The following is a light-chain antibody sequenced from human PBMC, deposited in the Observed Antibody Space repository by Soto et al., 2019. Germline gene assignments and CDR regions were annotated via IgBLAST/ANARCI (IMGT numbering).Light chain of an antibody. CDR2: GAS. CDR1: QGVSSN. V-gene: IGKV3D-15*01. CDR3: QQYNNWPPIT. Sequence: EIGMTQSPVTLSVSPGERASLSCRAGQGVSSNLAWYQQKPGQAPRLLIYGASTRATGIPARFSGGVSGTEFTLTISSLQSEDFAVYYCQQYNNWPPITFGQGTRLEIK. J-gene: IGKJ5*01.